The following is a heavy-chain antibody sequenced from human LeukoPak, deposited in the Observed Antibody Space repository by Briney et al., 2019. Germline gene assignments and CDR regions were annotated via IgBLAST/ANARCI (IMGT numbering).Heavy chain of an antibody. V-gene: IGHV4-38-2*02. CDR2: IHHSGTT. D-gene: IGHD3-22*01. Sequence: SETLSLTCTVSGYSIRNGYYSGWVRQPPGKGLEWIGTIHHSGTTYYSPSLRSRVTTSVDTSKNQFSLSLSSVTAADTAAYYCARSYYDTRGRFDPWGQGTLVTVSS. J-gene: IGHJ5*02. CDR3: ARSYYDTRGRFDP. CDR1: GYSIRNGYY.